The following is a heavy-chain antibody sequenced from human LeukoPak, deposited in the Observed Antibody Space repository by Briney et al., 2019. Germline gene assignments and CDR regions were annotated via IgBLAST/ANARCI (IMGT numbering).Heavy chain of an antibody. Sequence: PGGSLRLSCAASGFTFSDHYMSWIRQAPGKGLEWVSYISHTGTTMYYADSVKGRFTLSRDNARNSLYLQMNSLRAEDTAVYYCARGHWGLDSWGQGTLVSVSS. V-gene: IGHV3-11*04. CDR2: ISHTGTTM. CDR3: ARGHWGLDS. CDR1: GFTFSDHY. D-gene: IGHD7-27*01. J-gene: IGHJ4*02.